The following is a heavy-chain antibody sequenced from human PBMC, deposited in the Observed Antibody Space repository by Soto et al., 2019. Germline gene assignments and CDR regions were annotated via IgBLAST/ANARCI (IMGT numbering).Heavy chain of an antibody. D-gene: IGHD6-19*01. Sequence: EVQLLESGGGLVQPGRSLRLSCAASGFTFSSYAMNWVRQAPGKGLEWVSAMSGTGGSTYYAVSVKGRFTISRDNSKNTLYLQMNSLRVEDTAVFYCAKAGFSSGWSPSYFDYWGQGTLVTVSS. J-gene: IGHJ4*02. V-gene: IGHV3-23*01. CDR3: AKAGFSSGWSPSYFDY. CDR2: MSGTGGST. CDR1: GFTFSSYA.